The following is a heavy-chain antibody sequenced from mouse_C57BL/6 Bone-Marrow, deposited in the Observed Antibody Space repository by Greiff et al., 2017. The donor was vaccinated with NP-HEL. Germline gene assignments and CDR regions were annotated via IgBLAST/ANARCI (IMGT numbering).Heavy chain of an antibody. Sequence: VQLKESGPELVKPGDSVKISCKASGYSFTGYFMNWVMQSHGKSLEWIGRINPYNGDTFYNQKFKGKATLTVDKSSSTANMELRSLTSEDSAVYYCARAGGYRGTNGYWGQGTTLTVSS. V-gene: IGHV1-20*01. D-gene: IGHD1-3*01. CDR2: INPYNGDT. J-gene: IGHJ2*01. CDR1: GYSFTGYF. CDR3: ARAGGYRGTNGY.